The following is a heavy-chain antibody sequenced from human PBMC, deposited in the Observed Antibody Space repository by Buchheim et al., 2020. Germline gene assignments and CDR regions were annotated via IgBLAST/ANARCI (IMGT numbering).Heavy chain of an antibody. J-gene: IGHJ4*02. CDR2: MKSIADGVTT. CDR1: GFTFRNVW. CDR3: ATEPYVWGNYRYSTNDY. Sequence: DVQLVESGGGLVKPGGSLRLSCAASGFTFRNVWMSWVRQTPGKGLEWVGRMKSIADGVTTDYAAPVKGSFTIFRNDFKTMLCLQMNSLRTEDTAVYYCATEPYVWGNYRYSTNDYWGQG. D-gene: IGHD3-16*02. V-gene: IGHV3-15*01.